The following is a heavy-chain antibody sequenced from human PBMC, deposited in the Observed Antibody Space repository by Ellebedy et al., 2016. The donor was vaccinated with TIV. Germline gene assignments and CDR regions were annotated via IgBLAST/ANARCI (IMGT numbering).Heavy chain of an antibody. CDR1: GGSISSGGHS. CDR3: ARGLASTPRR. J-gene: IGHJ1*01. Sequence: SETLSLTXRVPGGSISSGGHSWSWIRQPPGKGLEWIGYIYHSGFTYYNPSLKSRVTISIEGSKNQFSLKVNSATAADTAVYFCARGLASTPRRWGQGTLVIVSS. D-gene: IGHD2-15*01. CDR2: IYHSGFT. V-gene: IGHV4-30-2*01.